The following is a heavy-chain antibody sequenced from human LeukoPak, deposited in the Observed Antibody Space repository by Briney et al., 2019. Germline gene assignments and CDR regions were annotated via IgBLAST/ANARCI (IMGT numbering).Heavy chain of an antibody. D-gene: IGHD6-13*01. CDR3: ARHAKIAAAGDY. Sequence: PSETLSLTCTVSGGSISSSSYYWVWIRQPPGKGLEWIGSIYYSGSTYYSPSLKSRVTISVDTSKNQFSLKLSSVTAADTAVYYCARHAKIAAAGDYWGQGTLITVSS. CDR1: GGSISSSSYY. J-gene: IGHJ4*02. V-gene: IGHV4-39*01. CDR2: IYYSGST.